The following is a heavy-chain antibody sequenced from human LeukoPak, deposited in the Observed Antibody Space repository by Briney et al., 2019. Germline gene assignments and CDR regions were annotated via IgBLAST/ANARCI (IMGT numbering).Heavy chain of an antibody. J-gene: IGHJ4*02. CDR3: ARSAYYYDTSGTS. CDR1: GYSFTTYW. D-gene: IGHD3-22*01. CDR2: IDPSDSYT. V-gene: IGHV5-10-1*01. Sequence: GESLKISFEASGYSFTTYWISWVRQMPAKGLAWMGRIDPSDSYTNYSPSFQGHVTISADKSINTAYLQWSSLKASDTAMYYCARSAYYYDTSGTSWGQGTLVIVSS.